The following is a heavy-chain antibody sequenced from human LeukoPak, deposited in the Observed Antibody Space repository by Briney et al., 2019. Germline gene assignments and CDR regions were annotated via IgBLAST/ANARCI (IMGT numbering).Heavy chain of an antibody. J-gene: IGHJ3*02. Sequence: KPSETLSLTCTVSGGSISSYYWSWIRQPPGKGLEWIGYIYHSGSTYYNPSLKSRVTISVDRSKNQFSLKLSSVTAADTAVYYCAREENYDDAFDIWGQGTMVTVSS. CDR2: IYHSGST. V-gene: IGHV4-59*12. D-gene: IGHD3-3*01. CDR3: AREENYDDAFDI. CDR1: GGSISSYY.